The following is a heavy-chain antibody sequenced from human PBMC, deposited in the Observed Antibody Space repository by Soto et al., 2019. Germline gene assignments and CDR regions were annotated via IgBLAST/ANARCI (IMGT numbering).Heavy chain of an antibody. J-gene: IGHJ4*02. CDR1: GGSFSGYY. Sequence: SETLSLTCAVYGGSFSGYYWSWIRQPPGKGLEWIGEINRSGSTSYNPSLKSRATISVDTSKNQFSLNLNSVTAADTAVYYCARGSITMVAPEYWAQGPQVTV. D-gene: IGHD3-10*01. CDR3: ARGSITMVAPEY. CDR2: INRSGST. V-gene: IGHV4-34*01.